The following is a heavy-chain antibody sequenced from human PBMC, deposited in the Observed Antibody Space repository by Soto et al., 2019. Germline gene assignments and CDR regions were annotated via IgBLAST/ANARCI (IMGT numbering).Heavy chain of an antibody. D-gene: IGHD2-2*01. CDR3: ARESAALNWFDP. V-gene: IGHV3-48*02. CDR1: GFSVSSNY. Sequence: WGSLRLSCAASGFSVSSNYMSWVRQAPGKGLEWVSYISSSSSTIYYADSVKGRFTISRDNAKNSLYLQMNSLRDEDTAVYYCARESAALNWFDPWGQGTLVTVSS. J-gene: IGHJ5*02. CDR2: ISSSSSTI.